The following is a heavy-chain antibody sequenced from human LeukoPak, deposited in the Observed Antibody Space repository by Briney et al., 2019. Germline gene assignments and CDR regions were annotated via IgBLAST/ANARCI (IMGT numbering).Heavy chain of an antibody. CDR2: IYPGDSDT. Sequence: GESLKISCKGSGYSFTSYWIGPVRQMPRKSLEWMGIIYPGDSDTRYSSSFQGQVTVSAVKSISTAYLQWRSRKASYTAMYYCARASMVRGLIIGTDPWGQGTLVTVSS. D-gene: IGHD3-10*01. CDR1: GYSFTSYW. CDR3: ARASMVRGLIIGTDP. J-gene: IGHJ5*02. V-gene: IGHV5-51*01.